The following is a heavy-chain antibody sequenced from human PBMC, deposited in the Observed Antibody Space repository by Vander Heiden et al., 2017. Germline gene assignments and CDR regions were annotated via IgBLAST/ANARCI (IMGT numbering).Heavy chain of an antibody. J-gene: IGHJ4*02. CDR2: ISSSSSYI. V-gene: IGHV3-21*01. D-gene: IGHD1-26*01. Sequence: EVQLVESGGGLVKPGGSLRLSCAASGFTFSSYSMNWVRQAPGKGLEWVSSISSSSSYIYYADSVKGRFTISRDNAKNSLYLQMNSLRAEDTAVYYCARDLIRVEAPSGYWGQGTLVTVSS. CDR3: ARDLIRVEAPSGY. CDR1: GFTFSSYS.